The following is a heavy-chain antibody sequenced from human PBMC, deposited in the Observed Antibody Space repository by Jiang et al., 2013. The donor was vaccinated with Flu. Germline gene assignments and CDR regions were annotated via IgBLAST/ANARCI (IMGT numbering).Heavy chain of an antibody. CDR1: GYTFTSYG. CDR3: ATEQLPLPAGMDV. Sequence: KASGYTFTSYGISWVRQAPGQGLEWMGWISAYNGNTNYAQKLQGRVTMTTDTSTSTAYMELRSLRSDDTAVYYCATEQLPLPAGMDVWGQGTTVTVSS. CDR2: ISAYNGNT. J-gene: IGHJ6*02. D-gene: IGHD6-13*01. V-gene: IGHV1-18*04.